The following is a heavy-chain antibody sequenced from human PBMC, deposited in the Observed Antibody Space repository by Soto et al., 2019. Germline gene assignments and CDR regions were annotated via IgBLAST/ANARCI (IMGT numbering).Heavy chain of an antibody. CDR3: ARDYDILTGYSPFDY. Sequence: VHLVESGGGLVQPGGSLRLSCAVSGFTFSDYYMSWIRQAPGKGLEWVAYISSGGTTIYYGDSVKGRFAISRDNAKNSLYLQMNSLRAEDPAVYYCARDYDILTGYSPFDYWGQGPLVTVSS. D-gene: IGHD3-9*01. J-gene: IGHJ4*02. CDR2: ISSGGTTI. V-gene: IGHV3-11*01. CDR1: GFTFSDYY.